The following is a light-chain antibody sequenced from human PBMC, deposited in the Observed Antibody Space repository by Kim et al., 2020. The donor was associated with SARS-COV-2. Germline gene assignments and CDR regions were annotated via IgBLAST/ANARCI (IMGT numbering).Light chain of an antibody. Sequence: SSELTQDPAVSVALGQTVRITCRGDSLRNYYATWYQQKAGQAPALVVYGKNNRPSGIPDRFSGSSSGNTASLTITGAQADDEADYYCMSRGTSGAVVFGGGTKLTVL. J-gene: IGLJ2*01. CDR1: SLRNYY. V-gene: IGLV3-19*01. CDR2: GKN. CDR3: MSRGTSGAVV.